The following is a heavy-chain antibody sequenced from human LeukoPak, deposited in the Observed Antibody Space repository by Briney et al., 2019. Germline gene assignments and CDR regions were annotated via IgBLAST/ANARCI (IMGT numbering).Heavy chain of an antibody. CDR1: RFTFSTYA. CDR2: ISGSGTTT. CDR3: AFDYASGSYLGFDY. D-gene: IGHD3-10*01. Sequence: GGSLRLSSAASRFTFSTYAMTWVRQAPGKGLEWVSAISGSGTTTYYADSVKGRFTISRDNSKNTLYLQMNNLRAEDTAVYYCAFDYASGSYLGFDYWGQGTLVTVSS. V-gene: IGHV3-23*01. J-gene: IGHJ4*02.